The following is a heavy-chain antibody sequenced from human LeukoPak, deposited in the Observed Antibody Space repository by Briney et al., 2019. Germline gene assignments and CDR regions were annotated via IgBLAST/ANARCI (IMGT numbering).Heavy chain of an antibody. CDR1: GYTFTGYY. Sequence: GASVKVSCKASGYTFTGYYMHWVRQAPGQGLEWMGWINPNSGGTNYAQKFQGRVTMTRDTSISTAYMELSRLRSDDTAAYYCARGHRTTVTTAGHYWGQGTLVTVSS. CDR2: INPNSGGT. J-gene: IGHJ4*02. V-gene: IGHV1-2*02. D-gene: IGHD4-11*01. CDR3: ARGHRTTVTTAGHY.